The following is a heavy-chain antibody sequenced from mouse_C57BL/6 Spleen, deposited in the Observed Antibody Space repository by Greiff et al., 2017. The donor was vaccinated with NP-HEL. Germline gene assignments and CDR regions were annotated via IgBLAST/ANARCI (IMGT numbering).Heavy chain of an antibody. D-gene: IGHD1-1*01. J-gene: IGHJ3*01. V-gene: IGHV1-15*01. Sequence: SGAELVRPGASVTLSCKASGYTFTDYEMHWVKQTPVHGLEWIGAIDPETGGTAYNQKFKGKAILTADKSSSTAYMELRSLTSEDSAVYYCTRSEYYGSSWFAYWGQGTLVTVSA. CDR3: TRSEYYGSSWFAY. CDR2: IDPETGGT. CDR1: GYTFTDYE.